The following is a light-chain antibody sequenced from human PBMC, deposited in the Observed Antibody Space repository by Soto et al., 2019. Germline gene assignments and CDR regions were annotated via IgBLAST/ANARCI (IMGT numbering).Light chain of an antibody. CDR2: GAS. Sequence: EIVMTQSAATLSVSPGERATLSCRASQSVRSNLAWYQQKPGQAPRLLIYGASTRATGFPARFSGSGSGTEFTLTISSMQSEDFAFYYCQQYNNWTFGQGTKVDIK. CDR3: QQYNNWT. CDR1: QSVRSN. J-gene: IGKJ1*01. V-gene: IGKV3-15*01.